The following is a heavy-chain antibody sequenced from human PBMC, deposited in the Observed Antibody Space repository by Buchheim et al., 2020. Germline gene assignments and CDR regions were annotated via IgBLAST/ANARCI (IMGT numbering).Heavy chain of an antibody. D-gene: IGHD6-13*01. CDR1: GFTFSSYA. J-gene: IGHJ6*03. V-gene: IGHV3-23*01. CDR2: ISGSGDST. CDR3: AKVGYSSSWSFDYYYYMDV. Sequence: EVQLLESGGGLVQPGGSLRLSCAASGFTFSSYAMSWVRQASGKGLEWVSAISGSGDSTYYADSVKGRFTISRDNSKNTLYLQMNSLRAEDTAVYYCAKVGYSSSWSFDYYYYMDVWGKGTT.